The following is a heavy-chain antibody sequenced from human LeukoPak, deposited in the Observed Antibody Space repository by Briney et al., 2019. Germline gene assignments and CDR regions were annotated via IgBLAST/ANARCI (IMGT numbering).Heavy chain of an antibody. J-gene: IGHJ4*02. Sequence: SETLSLTCTVSGGSISSSSNYWGWIRQSPGKGLEWIGRIYYSGSTYYSPSLKSRVTLSVDTSSNQFSLKLSSVTAADTAVYYCARGFYDVLTGHPKNFDYWGQGTLVTVSS. V-gene: IGHV4-39*01. CDR2: IYYSGST. D-gene: IGHD3-9*01. CDR1: GGSISSSSNY. CDR3: ARGFYDVLTGHPKNFDY.